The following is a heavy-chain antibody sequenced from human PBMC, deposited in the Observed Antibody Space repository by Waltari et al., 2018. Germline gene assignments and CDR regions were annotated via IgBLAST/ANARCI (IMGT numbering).Heavy chain of an antibody. J-gene: IGHJ4*02. Sequence: QVQLVQSGAEVKKPGASVRVSCKASGYTFTSSDINWVRQATGQWLGWMGWNEPVGGSTGYPQGVKGRLTMSKDTAITTGDMELSRLTCEETAIYYGVRGRVSGGCSGGSCYHWVYGGQGTMVYVSS. V-gene: IGHV1-8*01. CDR1: GYTFTSSD. CDR2: NEPVGGST. D-gene: IGHD2-15*01. CDR3: VRGRVSGGCSGGSCYHWVY.